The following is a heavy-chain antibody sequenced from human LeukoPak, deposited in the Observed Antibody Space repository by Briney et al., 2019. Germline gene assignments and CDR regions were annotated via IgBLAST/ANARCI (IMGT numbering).Heavy chain of an antibody. CDR3: ARGPPLRFLEWFADY. Sequence: GASVKVSCKASGYTFTGYYMHWVRQAPGQGLEWMGWINPNSDGTNYAQKFQGRVTMTRDTSISTAYMELSRLRSDDTAVYYCARGPPLRFLEWFADYWGQGTLVTVSS. J-gene: IGHJ4*02. V-gene: IGHV1-2*02. CDR2: INPNSDGT. D-gene: IGHD3-3*01. CDR1: GYTFTGYY.